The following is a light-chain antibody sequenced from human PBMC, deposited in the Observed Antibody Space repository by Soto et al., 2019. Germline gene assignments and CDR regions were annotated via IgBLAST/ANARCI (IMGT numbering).Light chain of an antibody. CDR1: TGAITSGYY. CDR2: STD. J-gene: IGLJ1*01. V-gene: IGLV7-43*01. Sequence: QTVVTQEPSLTVSPGGTVTLTCTSNTGAITSGYYPNWFQQKPGQAPRALIFSTDNRHSWTPARFSGSLLGDKAALTLSSVQPEDEAEYYCLLYYGGSQVGVFRTGTKVTVL. CDR3: LLYYGGSQVGV.